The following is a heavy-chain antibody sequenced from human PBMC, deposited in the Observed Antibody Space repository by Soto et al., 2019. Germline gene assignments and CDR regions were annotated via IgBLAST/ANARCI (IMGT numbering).Heavy chain of an antibody. Sequence: SETLSLTCTVSGGSVSSGTYYWSWIRQPPGKGLEWIGYISYSGSTNYNPSLKSRVTISVDTSKNQFSLKLTSVTAADRAVYYCARERPYYGFDYWGQGTLVTVSS. V-gene: IGHV4-61*01. D-gene: IGHD3-22*01. CDR3: ARERPYYGFDY. CDR1: GGSVSSGTYY. J-gene: IGHJ4*02. CDR2: ISYSGST.